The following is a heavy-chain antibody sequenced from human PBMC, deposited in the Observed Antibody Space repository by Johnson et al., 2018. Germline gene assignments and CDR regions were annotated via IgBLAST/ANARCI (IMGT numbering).Heavy chain of an antibody. CDR1: GGSISSSY. Sequence: QVQLQESGPGLVKPSETXSLTCTVSGGSISSSYWSWIRQPPGKGLEWIGYIYYSGSTNYNPSPKSRVTISVDTSKNQFSLKLSPGNAADTAGYYCGRETAAGSDAFDIWGQGTMVTVSS. CDR2: IYYSGST. V-gene: IGHV4-59*01. D-gene: IGHD6-13*01. CDR3: GRETAAGSDAFDI. J-gene: IGHJ3*02.